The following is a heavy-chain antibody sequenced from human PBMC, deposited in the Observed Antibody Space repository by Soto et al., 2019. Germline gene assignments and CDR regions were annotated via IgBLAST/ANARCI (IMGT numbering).Heavy chain of an antibody. V-gene: IGHV3-48*01. CDR1: GFTFSSYS. CDR2: ISSSSSNI. J-gene: IGHJ1*01. CDR3: ARDLSIAAAGPEYFQH. D-gene: IGHD6-13*01. Sequence: PGGSLRLSCAASGFTFSSYSMNWVRQAPGKGLEWVSYISSSSSNIYYADSVKGRFTISRDNAKNSLYLQMNSLRAEDTAVYYCARDLSIAAAGPEYFQHWGQGTLVTVSS.